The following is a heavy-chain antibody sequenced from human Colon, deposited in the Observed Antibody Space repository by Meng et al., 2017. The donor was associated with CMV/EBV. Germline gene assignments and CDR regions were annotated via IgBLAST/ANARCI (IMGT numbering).Heavy chain of an antibody. Sequence: QVRVVGVGGGVVQPGGSLRLSCAASGFTFSDYGMHWLRQAPGKGLEWVAFVLYDGSRKYYGDSVKGRFSISRDNSKNTLYLQMNSLRADDTAVYYCVKDQCRGWGQGTLVTVSS. D-gene: IGHD3-10*01. CDR3: VKDQCRG. CDR1: GFTFSDYG. J-gene: IGHJ4*02. CDR2: VLYDGSRK. V-gene: IGHV3-30*02.